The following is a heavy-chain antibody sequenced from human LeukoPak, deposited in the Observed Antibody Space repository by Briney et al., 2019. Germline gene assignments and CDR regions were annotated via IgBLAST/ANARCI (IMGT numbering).Heavy chain of an antibody. CDR1: GYTFTSYT. D-gene: IGHD2-2*01. CDR3: ARGPPVGWVVVPAANDDY. Sequence: SVKVSCKASGYTFTSYTISWVRQAPGQGLEWMGRIIPILGIANYAQKFQGRVTITADKSTSTAYMELSSLRSEDTAVYYCARGPPVGWVVVPAANDDYWGQGTLVTVSS. J-gene: IGHJ4*02. CDR2: IIPILGIA. V-gene: IGHV1-69*02.